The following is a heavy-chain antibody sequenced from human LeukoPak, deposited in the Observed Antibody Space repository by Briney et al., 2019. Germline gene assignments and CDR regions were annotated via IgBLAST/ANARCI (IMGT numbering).Heavy chain of an antibody. Sequence: ASVKVSCKASGGTFSSYAISWVRQAPGQGLEWMGGIIPIFGTANYAQKFQGRVTITTDESTSTAYMGLSSLRSEDTAVYYCAREGTRYCTNGVCYSWFDPWGQGTLVTVSS. CDR2: IIPIFGTA. D-gene: IGHD2-8*01. CDR1: GGTFSSYA. V-gene: IGHV1-69*05. CDR3: AREGTRYCTNGVCYSWFDP. J-gene: IGHJ5*02.